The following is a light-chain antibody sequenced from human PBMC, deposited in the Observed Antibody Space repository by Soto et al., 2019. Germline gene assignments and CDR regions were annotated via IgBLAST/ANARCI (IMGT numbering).Light chain of an antibody. CDR1: QSVGSY. CDR3: QQYGEPQWP. V-gene: IGKV3-20*01. J-gene: IGKJ1*01. CDR2: AAS. Sequence: IVLTQSPATLSLSPGERATLSCRASQSVGSYLAWYQHKPGQAPRLLLYAASMRPPGIPDRFSGSGSGTDFTLTLSRLEPADVAVYYSQQYGEPQWPVGQGT.